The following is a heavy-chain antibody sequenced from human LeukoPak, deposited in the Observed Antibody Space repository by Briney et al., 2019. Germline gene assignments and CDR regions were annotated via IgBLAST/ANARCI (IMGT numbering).Heavy chain of an antibody. CDR2: IYPGDSDT. Sequence: GESLKISCKGSGYNFTIYWIGWVRQMPGKGLEWMGVIYPGDSDTRYSPSFQGQVTISADKSISTAYLQWSSLKPSDTAMYYCAIFDFLFGEIDNWFDPWGQGTLVTVSS. D-gene: IGHD3-3*01. V-gene: IGHV5-51*01. CDR3: AIFDFLFGEIDNWFDP. J-gene: IGHJ5*02. CDR1: GYNFTIYW.